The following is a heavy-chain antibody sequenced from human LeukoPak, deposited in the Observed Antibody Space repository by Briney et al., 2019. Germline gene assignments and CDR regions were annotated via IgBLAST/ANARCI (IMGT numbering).Heavy chain of an antibody. CDR2: ISSSSSYI. D-gene: IGHD3-22*01. J-gene: IGHJ3*02. Sequence: GGSLRLSCAASGFTFSSYSMNWVRQAPGKGLEWVPSISSSSSYIYYADSVKGRFTISRDNAKNSLYLQMNSLRAEDTAVYYCARAAGYYYDSSGYYLDAFDIWGQGTMVTVSS. CDR1: GFTFSSYS. V-gene: IGHV3-21*01. CDR3: ARAAGYYYDSSGYYLDAFDI.